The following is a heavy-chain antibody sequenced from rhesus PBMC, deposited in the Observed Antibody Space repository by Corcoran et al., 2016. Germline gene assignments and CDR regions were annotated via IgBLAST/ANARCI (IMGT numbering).Heavy chain of an antibody. CDR1: GYSFSSRW. J-gene: IGHJ5-1*01. CDR3: AKDRTSLTNRFDV. D-gene: IGHD4-11*01. CDR2: IYPGDSDT. V-gene: IGHV5S1*01. Sequence: EVQLVQSGAEVKRPGEALRISCKTSGYSFSSRWNSWVRQMAGTGLEWMGSIYPGDSDTRYNPSFQGHVTISADKSISTTYLQWSSLKASDTATYYCAKDRTSLTNRFDVWGPGVLVTVSS.